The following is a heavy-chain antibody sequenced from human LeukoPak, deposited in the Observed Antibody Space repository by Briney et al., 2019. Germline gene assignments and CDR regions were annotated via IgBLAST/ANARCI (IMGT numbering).Heavy chain of an antibody. D-gene: IGHD2-8*01. Sequence: ASVKVSCKASGYTFTRYYMHWVRQAPEQGLEWMGIINLSGGSTSYAQKFQGRVTMTRDTSTSTFYMELSSLRSEDTAVYYCARDGDCTNGVCYHYFDYWGQGTLVTVSS. J-gene: IGHJ4*02. CDR3: ARDGDCTNGVCYHYFDY. CDR1: GYTFTRYY. V-gene: IGHV1-46*01. CDR2: INLSGGST.